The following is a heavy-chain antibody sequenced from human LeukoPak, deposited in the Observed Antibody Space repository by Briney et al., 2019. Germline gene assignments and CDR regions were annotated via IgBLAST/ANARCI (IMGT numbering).Heavy chain of an antibody. Sequence: SETLSLTCTVSGASMSSFYWTWIRQPSGKGLEWIGNIFNSGTTNYNPSLKSRVTISLDMSKKQFSLKLSSVTAADTAVYYCARETPYGSGSYPFDYWGQGILVTVSS. V-gene: IGHV4-59*01. J-gene: IGHJ4*02. CDR3: ARETPYGSGSYPFDY. D-gene: IGHD3-10*01. CDR2: IFNSGTT. CDR1: GASMSSFY.